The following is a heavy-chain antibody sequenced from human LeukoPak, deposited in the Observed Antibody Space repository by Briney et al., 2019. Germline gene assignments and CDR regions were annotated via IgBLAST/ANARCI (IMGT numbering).Heavy chain of an antibody. Sequence: SETLSLTCTVSGGSISSYYWSWIRQPPGKGLEWIGYIYYSGSTNYNPSLKNRVSISVDTSENQFSLRLTSVTAADTAVYYCARGNRQLAYYGSGSRLPFDSWGQGTLVTVSS. CDR3: ARGNRQLAYYGSGSRLPFDS. V-gene: IGHV4-59*12. D-gene: IGHD3-10*01. CDR2: IYYSGST. J-gene: IGHJ4*02. CDR1: GGSISSYY.